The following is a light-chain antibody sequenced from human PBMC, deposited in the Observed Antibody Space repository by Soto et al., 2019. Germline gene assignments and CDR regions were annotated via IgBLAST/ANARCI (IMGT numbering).Light chain of an antibody. J-gene: IGKJ4*01. CDR2: DAS. Sequence: EIVITQSPATLYLSPGERVTITCRASQTVRNNYLAWCQQKLGQAPRLMIYDASSRDTGIPERGFSGGAWAECTRPISRLEPADVEVDYCRQFSSYPLTFGGGTKVDIK. CDR1: QTVRNNY. V-gene: IGKV3-20*01. CDR3: RQFSSYPLT.